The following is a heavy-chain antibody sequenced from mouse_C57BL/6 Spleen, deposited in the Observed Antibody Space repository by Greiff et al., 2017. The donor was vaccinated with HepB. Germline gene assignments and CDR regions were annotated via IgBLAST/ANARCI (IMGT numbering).Heavy chain of an antibody. Sequence: VQLQQPGAELVKPGASVKLSCKASGYTFTSYWMHWVKQRPEQGLEWIGMIHPNSGSTNYNEKFKSKATLTVDKSSSTAYMQLSSLTSEDSAVYYCARKGLLRNAMDYWGQGTSVTVSS. CDR2: IHPNSGST. CDR1: GYTFTSYW. V-gene: IGHV1-64*01. D-gene: IGHD1-1*01. J-gene: IGHJ4*01. CDR3: ARKGLLRNAMDY.